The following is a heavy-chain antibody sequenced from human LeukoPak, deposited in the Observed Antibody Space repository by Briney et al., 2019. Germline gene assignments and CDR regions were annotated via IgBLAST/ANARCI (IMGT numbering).Heavy chain of an antibody. CDR1: GYTFTSYA. V-gene: IGHV1-3*01. Sequence: ASVKVSCKASGYTFTSYAMHWVRQAPGQRLEWMGWINAGNGNTKYSQMFQGRVTITRDTSASTAYMELSSLRSEDTAVYYCARDGDYGYYYYGMDVWGQGTTVTVSS. CDR2: INAGNGNT. CDR3: ARDGDYGYYYYGMDV. D-gene: IGHD4-17*01. J-gene: IGHJ6*02.